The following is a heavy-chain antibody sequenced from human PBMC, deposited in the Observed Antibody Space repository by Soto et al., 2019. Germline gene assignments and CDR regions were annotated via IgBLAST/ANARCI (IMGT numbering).Heavy chain of an antibody. Sequence: GGSLRLSCAASGFTFSSYAMHWVRQAPGKGLEWVAVISYDGSNKYYADSVKGRFTISRDNSKNTLYLQMNSLRAEDTAVYYCARDPGIRSYYDFWSGYYPYGMDVRGQGTTVTVSS. CDR2: ISYDGSNK. CDR1: GFTFSSYA. D-gene: IGHD3-3*01. CDR3: ARDPGIRSYYDFWSGYYPYGMDV. J-gene: IGHJ6*02. V-gene: IGHV3-30-3*01.